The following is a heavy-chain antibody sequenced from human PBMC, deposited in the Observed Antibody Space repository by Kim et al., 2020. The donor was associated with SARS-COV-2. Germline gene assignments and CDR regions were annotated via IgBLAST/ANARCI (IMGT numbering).Heavy chain of an antibody. CDR2: ISSSGHT. D-gene: IGHD5-12*01. CDR1: GFSFSDYY. V-gene: IGHV3-11*06. Sequence: GGSLRLSCAASGFSFSDYYMTWIRQAPGQGLEWISDISSSGHTSYADSVKGRFTISRDSATKSLYLQMISLRAEDTAVYYRARDRDGYNSFDFWGQGTLVTVSS. J-gene: IGHJ4*02. CDR3: ARDRDGYNSFDF.